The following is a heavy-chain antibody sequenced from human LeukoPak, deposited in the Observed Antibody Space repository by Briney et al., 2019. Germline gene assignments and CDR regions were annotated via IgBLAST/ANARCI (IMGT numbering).Heavy chain of an antibody. D-gene: IGHD5-18*01. CDR1: GGSISSYY. CDR3: AGDGYSYGLLYFDY. V-gene: IGHV4-59*01. Sequence: PSETLSLTCTVSGGSISSYYWSWIRQPPGKGLEWIGYIYYSGSTNYNPSLKSRVTISVDTSKNQFSLKLSSVTAADTAVYYCAGDGYSYGLLYFDYWGQGTLVTVSS. CDR2: IYYSGST. J-gene: IGHJ4*02.